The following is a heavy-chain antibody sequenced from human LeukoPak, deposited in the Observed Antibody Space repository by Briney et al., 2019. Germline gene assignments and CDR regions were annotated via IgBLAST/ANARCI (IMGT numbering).Heavy chain of an antibody. Sequence: GGSLRLSCAASGFTFSTYAMSWVRQASGKGLEWVSGISSSGGNTYYADSVKGRFTISRDNSENTLYLQMNSLRAEDTAVYYCAKSTYGDYVKDYWGQGTLVTVSS. V-gene: IGHV3-23*01. CDR2: ISSSGGNT. D-gene: IGHD4-17*01. CDR3: AKSTYGDYVKDY. J-gene: IGHJ4*02. CDR1: GFTFSTYA.